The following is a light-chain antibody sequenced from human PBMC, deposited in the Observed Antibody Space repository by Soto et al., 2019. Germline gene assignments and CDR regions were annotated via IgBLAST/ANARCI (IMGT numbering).Light chain of an antibody. J-gene: IGKJ1*01. CDR1: QSLSSN. Sequence: ERGMTQSPAALSVSPGERATLCCRASQSLSSNLAWYQQKPGQAPRLLIYGASTRATGIPARFSGSGSGTEFTLTISSLQSEDFAVYYCQQYNNWPLTFGQGTKVDIK. CDR3: QQYNNWPLT. CDR2: GAS. V-gene: IGKV3-15*01.